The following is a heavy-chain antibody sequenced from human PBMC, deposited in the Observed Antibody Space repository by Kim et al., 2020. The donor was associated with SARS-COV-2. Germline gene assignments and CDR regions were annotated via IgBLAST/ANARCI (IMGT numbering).Heavy chain of an antibody. V-gene: IGHV4-34*01. Sequence: SETLSLTCAVYGGSFSGYYWSWIRQPPGKGLEWIGEINHSGSTNYNTSLKSRVTISVDTSKNQFSLKLSSVTAADTAVYYCAWTDRIAVAGTIHPPDYWGQGTLVTVSS. J-gene: IGHJ4*02. CDR1: GGSFSGYY. CDR2: INHSGST. CDR3: AWTDRIAVAGTIHPPDY. D-gene: IGHD6-19*01.